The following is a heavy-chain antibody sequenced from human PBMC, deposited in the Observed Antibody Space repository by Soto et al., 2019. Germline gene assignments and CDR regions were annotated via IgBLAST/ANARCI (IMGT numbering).Heavy chain of an antibody. V-gene: IGHV3-30-3*01. CDR3: AICFTFPFVS. CDR2: ISYDGSNK. Sequence: PGGSLRLSCAPSGFTFSNYAMHWVRQAPGKGLEWVAVISYDGSNKNYADTVKGRFTISRDNSKNTLYLQMNSLRAEDTAVYNCAICFTFPFVSWCQGTLVTVSS. J-gene: IGHJ5*01. CDR1: GFTFSNYA. D-gene: IGHD3-16*01.